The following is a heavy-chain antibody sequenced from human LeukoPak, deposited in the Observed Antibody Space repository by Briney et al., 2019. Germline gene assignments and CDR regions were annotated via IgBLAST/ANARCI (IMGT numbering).Heavy chain of an antibody. V-gene: IGHV4-59*11. J-gene: IGHJ4*02. CDR2: IYYSGST. D-gene: IGHD5-24*01. Sequence: SENLSLTCTVSGGSISSHYWSWSRQPPGKGLGWWGFIYYSGSTNYKPSHNRRVIITLNTYKHQFSLKLGSVTAADTAVYYCARGRDGYTSYYFDYRRQGTLVTVS. CDR3: ARGRDGYTSYYFDY. CDR1: GGSISSHY.